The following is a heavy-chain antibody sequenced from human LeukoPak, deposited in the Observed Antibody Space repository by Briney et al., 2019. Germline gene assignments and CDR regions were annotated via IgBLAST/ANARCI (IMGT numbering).Heavy chain of an antibody. CDR3: AKDGGLWVSAHWGDS. J-gene: IGHJ4*02. D-gene: IGHD7-27*01. CDR2: ITTSDGNT. CDR1: GFTFSSYT. V-gene: IGHV3-23*01. Sequence: AGGSLRLSCAASGFTFSSYTMSWVRQAPGKGLEWVSTITTSDGNTYYADSVKGRFTVSRDNSKNTRFLQMNSLRAEDTAVYYCAKDGGLWVSAHWGDSWGRGTLVTVSS.